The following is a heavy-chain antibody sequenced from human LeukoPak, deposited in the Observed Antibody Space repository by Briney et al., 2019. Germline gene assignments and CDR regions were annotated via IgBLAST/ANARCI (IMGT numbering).Heavy chain of an antibody. CDR1: GYSISSGYY. D-gene: IGHD2/OR15-2a*01. V-gene: IGHV4-38-2*01. CDR2: IYHSGST. CDR3: ARLSDLTQFDY. Sequence: PSETLSLTCAVSGYSISSGYYWGWIRQPPGKRLEWIGSIYHSGSTYYNPSLKSRVTISVDTSKNQFSLKLSSVTAADTAVYYCARLSDLTQFDYWGQGTLVTVSS. J-gene: IGHJ4*02.